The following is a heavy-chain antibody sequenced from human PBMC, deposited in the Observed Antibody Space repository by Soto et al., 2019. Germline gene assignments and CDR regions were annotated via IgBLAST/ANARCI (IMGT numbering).Heavy chain of an antibody. V-gene: IGHV1-3*01. CDR2: FDVGNGDT. J-gene: IGHJ4*01. Sequence: ASVKVSCKASGYIFTNYGIHWVRQAPGQRLEWMGWFDVGNGDTKYSQKFQDRVTITTDTSASTAYMELSSLRSEDTAVYYCAAVRYSGYENIDYWGQ. D-gene: IGHD5-12*01. CDR3: AAVRYSGYENIDY. CDR1: GYIFTNYG.